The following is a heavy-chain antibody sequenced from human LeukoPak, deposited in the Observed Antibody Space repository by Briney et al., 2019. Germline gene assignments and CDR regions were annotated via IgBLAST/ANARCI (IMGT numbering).Heavy chain of an antibody. D-gene: IGHD2-2*01. CDR1: GGSVSSGSYY. J-gene: IGHJ3*01. CDR3: ARYCSSASCYSAFDV. CDR2: IYYSGST. V-gene: IGHV4-61*01. Sequence: SETLSLTCTVSGGSVSSGSYYWSWIRQPPGKGLEWIGYIYYSGSTNYNPSLKSRVTISVDTSKNQFSLKLNSVTAADTAVYYCARYCSSASCYSAFDVWGQGTMVTVSS.